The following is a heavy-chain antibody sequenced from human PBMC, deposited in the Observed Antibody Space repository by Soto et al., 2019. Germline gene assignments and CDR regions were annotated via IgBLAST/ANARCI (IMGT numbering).Heavy chain of an antibody. CDR3: ERADSSGYAPWY. V-gene: IGHV3-30-3*01. Sequence: GGSLRLSCAASGFTFSSYAMHWVRQAPGKGLEWVAVISYDGSNKYYADSVKGRFTISRDNSKNTLYLQMNSLRAEDTAVYYCERADSSGYAPWYWGQGTLVSVSS. J-gene: IGHJ4*01. D-gene: IGHD3-22*01. CDR2: ISYDGSNK. CDR1: GFTFSSYA.